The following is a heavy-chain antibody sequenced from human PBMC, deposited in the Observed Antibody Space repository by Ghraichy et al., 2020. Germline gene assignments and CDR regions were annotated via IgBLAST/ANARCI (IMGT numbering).Heavy chain of an antibody. CDR3: AKGICSSTSCSFCFGS. J-gene: IGHJ4*02. V-gene: IGHV3-23*01. CDR1: GFTFSSYG. CDR2: IWSTDGST. Sequence: GGFLRLSCAASGFTFSSYGMNWVRQAPGKGLEWVSGIWSTDGSTYYTDSVKGRFTISRDSSKNTVYLQMNSLRAADTAIYYCAKGICSSTSCSFCFGSWGQGTLVTVSS. D-gene: IGHD2-2*01.